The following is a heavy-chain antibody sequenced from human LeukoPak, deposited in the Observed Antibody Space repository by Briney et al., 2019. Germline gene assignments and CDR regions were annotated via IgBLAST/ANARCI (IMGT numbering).Heavy chain of an antibody. CDR3: ARWAAAFDY. CDR1: GFTLSNNH. CDR2: ILSGGST. D-gene: IGHD2-2*01. J-gene: IGHJ4*02. Sequence: GGSLRLSCAVSGFTLSNNHMSWVRQAPGKGLEWVAIILSGGSTYYADSAKGRFTISRHSSNNTLHLQMDSLRAEDTAVYYCARWAAAFDYWGQGALVTVSS. V-gene: IGHV3-53*04.